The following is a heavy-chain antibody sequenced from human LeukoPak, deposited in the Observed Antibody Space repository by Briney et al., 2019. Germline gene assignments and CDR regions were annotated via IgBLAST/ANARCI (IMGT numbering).Heavy chain of an antibody. Sequence: SETLSLTCTVSGGSVSDYYWSWIRQSPGKGLEWIGYIYYTGTSYNPSLKSRVTISTDTSKNQFSLNLSSVTAADTAVYYCASRKLGNDYWGQGTLVTVSS. V-gene: IGHV4-59*02. J-gene: IGHJ4*02. CDR2: IYYTGT. CDR3: ASRKLGNDY. CDR1: GGSVSDYY. D-gene: IGHD7-27*01.